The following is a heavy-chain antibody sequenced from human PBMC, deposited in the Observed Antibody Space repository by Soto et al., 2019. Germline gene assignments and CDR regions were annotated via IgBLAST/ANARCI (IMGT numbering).Heavy chain of an antibody. J-gene: IGHJ6*03. V-gene: IGHV1-18*01. D-gene: IGHD3-3*01. Sequence: QVQLVQSGAEVKKPGASVKVSCKASGYTFTSYGIIWVRQAPGQGLEWMGWISAYNGNTNYAQKLQGRVTMTTDTSTSTAYMELRSLRSDDTAVYYCARYRRFWSGYYTYYYYYMDVWGKGTTVTVSS. CDR3: ARYRRFWSGYYTYYYYYMDV. CDR1: GYTFTSYG. CDR2: ISAYNGNT.